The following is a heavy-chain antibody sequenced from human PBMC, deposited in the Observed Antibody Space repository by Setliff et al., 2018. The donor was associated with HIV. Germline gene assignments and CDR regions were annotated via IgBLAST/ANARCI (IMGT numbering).Heavy chain of an antibody. Sequence: SVKVSCKASGDTFSSYAISWVRQAPGQGLEWMGRIIPIFGSPNYAQKFQGRVTITADKSTSTAYMELSSLKSEDTAVYYCARDVYYYFYMDVWGKGTTVTVSS. J-gene: IGHJ6*03. V-gene: IGHV1-69*06. CDR1: GDTFSSYA. CDR3: ARDVYYYFYMDV. CDR2: IIPIFGSP.